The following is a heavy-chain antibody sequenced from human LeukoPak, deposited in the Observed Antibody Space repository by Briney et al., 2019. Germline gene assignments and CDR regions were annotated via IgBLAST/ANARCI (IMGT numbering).Heavy chain of an antibody. J-gene: IGHJ4*02. CDR1: GGTFSSYA. CDR2: IIPICGAA. Sequence: SVKVSCKASGGTFSSYAISWVRQAPAQGLKWMGGIIPICGAANYAQKFQGRVTITADESTSTAYMELSSLRSEDTAVYYCARGTVPAAIGPSYFDYWGQGTLVTVSS. CDR3: ARGTVPAAIGPSYFDY. V-gene: IGHV1-69*13. D-gene: IGHD2-2*02.